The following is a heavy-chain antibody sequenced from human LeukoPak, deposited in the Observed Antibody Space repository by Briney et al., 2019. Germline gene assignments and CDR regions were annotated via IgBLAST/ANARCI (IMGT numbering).Heavy chain of an antibody. J-gene: IGHJ4*02. CDR1: GFTFSSYG. D-gene: IGHD6-13*01. V-gene: IGHV3-30*18. CDR2: ISYDGSNK. Sequence: GGSLRLSCAASGFTFSSYGMHWVRQAPGKGLEWVAVISYDGSNKYYADSVKGRFTISRDNSKNTLYLQMNSLRAEDTAVYYCAKDQRGSWPNIYDDYWGQGTLVTVSS. CDR3: AKDQRGSWPNIYDDY.